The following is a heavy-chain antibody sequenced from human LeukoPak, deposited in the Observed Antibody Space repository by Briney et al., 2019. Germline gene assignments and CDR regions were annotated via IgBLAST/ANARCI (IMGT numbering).Heavy chain of an antibody. CDR3: ARDGGGYRFYNWFDP. CDR1: GFSFSGYS. D-gene: IGHD5-12*01. V-gene: IGHV3-21*01. J-gene: IGHJ5*02. CDR2: ISSSSSYI. Sequence: GGSLRLSCAASGFSFSGYSMNWVRQAPGKGLEWVSFISSSSSYIHYADSVKGRFTISRDNAKNSLYLQMNSLRAEDTAVYYCARDGGGYRFYNWFDPWGQGTLVTVSS.